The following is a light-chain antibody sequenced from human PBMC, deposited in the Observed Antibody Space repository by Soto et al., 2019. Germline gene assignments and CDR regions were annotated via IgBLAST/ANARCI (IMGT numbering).Light chain of an antibody. V-gene: IGKV3-15*01. CDR1: QSVSNN. CDR2: GAS. CDR3: TPYNDLHPWT. J-gene: IGKJ1*01. Sequence: EILMTQSPATLSVSPGDRATLSCRASQSVSNNLAWYQQRPGQAPRLLIYGASTRATGIPARFSGSGSGTDFTLAISILQSEDFSGYYCTPYNDLHPWTFGQGTPVEIK.